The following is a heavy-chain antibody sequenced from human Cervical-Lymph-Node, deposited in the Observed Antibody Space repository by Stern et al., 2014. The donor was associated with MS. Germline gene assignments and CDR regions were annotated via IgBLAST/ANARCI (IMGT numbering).Heavy chain of an antibody. V-gene: IGHV1-69*06. CDR2: IIAIFDTR. Sequence: QVQLVQSGAEVKKPGSSVKVSCKASGGTLKNYAISWVRQAPGQGLEWMGGIIAIFDTRNYAQRFHGRVTITADKSTSSAYMELSSLRSEDTAVYYCARDAGKGYSFGLSGLDVWGEGTTVTVSS. CDR3: ARDAGKGYSFGLSGLDV. CDR1: GGTLKNYA. D-gene: IGHD5-18*01. J-gene: IGHJ6*04.